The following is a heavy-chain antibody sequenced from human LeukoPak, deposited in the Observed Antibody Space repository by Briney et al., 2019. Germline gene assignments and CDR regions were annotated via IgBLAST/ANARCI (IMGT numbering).Heavy chain of an antibody. D-gene: IGHD3-10*01. Sequence: ASVKVSCKASGYIFTGYYMHWVRQAPGQGLEWMGRINPNSGGTNYAQKFQGRVTMTRDTSISTAYMELSRLRSDDTAVYYCASIGPHTYYYGSGSPDYWGQGTLVTVSS. V-gene: IGHV1-2*06. CDR3: ASIGPHTYYYGSGSPDY. CDR2: INPNSGGT. J-gene: IGHJ4*02. CDR1: GYIFTGYY.